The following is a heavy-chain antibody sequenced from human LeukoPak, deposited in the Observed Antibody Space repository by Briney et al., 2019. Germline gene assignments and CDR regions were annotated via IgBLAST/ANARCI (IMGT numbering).Heavy chain of an antibody. CDR2: ISSSGSTI. CDR3: AELGITMIGGV. D-gene: IGHD3-10*02. J-gene: IGHJ6*04. V-gene: IGHV3-48*03. Sequence: GGSLRLSCAASGFTFSSYEMNWVRQAPGKGLEWVSYISSSGSTIYYADSVKGRFTISRDNAKNSMYLQMHSLRAEDTAVYYCAELGITMIGGVWGKGTTVTISS. CDR1: GFTFSSYE.